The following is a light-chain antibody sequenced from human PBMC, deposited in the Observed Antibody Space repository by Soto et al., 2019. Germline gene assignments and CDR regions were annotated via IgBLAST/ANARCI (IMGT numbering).Light chain of an antibody. CDR3: QSYDRSLRTYV. Sequence: QSVLTQPPSVSGAPGQRVTTSCSGSSSNIGAGYDVNWYRQLPGTAPKLLIYGNSDRPSGVPDRFSGSKSGTSASLAITGLQAEDEADYFCQSYDRSLRTYVFGTATKLTVL. CDR1: SSNIGAGYD. V-gene: IGLV1-40*01. J-gene: IGLJ1*01. CDR2: GNS.